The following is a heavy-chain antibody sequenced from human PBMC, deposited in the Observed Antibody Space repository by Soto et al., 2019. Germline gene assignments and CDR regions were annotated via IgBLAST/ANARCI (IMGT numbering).Heavy chain of an antibody. Sequence: QVQLQESGPGLVKSSETLSLICFVSGEALGSGQSYWNWIRQAPGKGLEWIGHTFVTGATKYSASLKSRVTMSVDTSKSQISLPLTSVTAADSATYFCARGRSDSAGSSFGRRMDVWGQGTTVTVSS. V-gene: IGHV4-61*01. CDR3: ARGRSDSAGSSFGRRMDV. D-gene: IGHD3-10*01. J-gene: IGHJ6*02. CDR2: TFVTGAT. CDR1: GEALGSGQSY.